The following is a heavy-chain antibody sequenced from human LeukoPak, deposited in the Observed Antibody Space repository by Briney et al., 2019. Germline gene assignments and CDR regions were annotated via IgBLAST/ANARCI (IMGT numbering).Heavy chain of an antibody. J-gene: IGHJ5*02. CDR3: ARAGGCSGGNCFHNWFDP. D-gene: IGHD2-15*01. CDR1: GYTFTRHD. Sequence: ASVKVSCKASGYTFTRHDINWVRQATGQGLEWMGWMNPNSGNTGYAQKFQGRVTMTRNTSISTAYMELSSLRSEDTAVYYCARAGGCSGGNCFHNWFDPWGQGTLVTVSS. V-gene: IGHV1-8*01. CDR2: MNPNSGNT.